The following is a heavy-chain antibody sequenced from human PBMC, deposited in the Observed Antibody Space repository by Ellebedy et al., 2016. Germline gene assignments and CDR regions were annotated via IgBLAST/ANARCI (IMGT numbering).Heavy chain of an antibody. Sequence: SETLSLTCAVSGGSISGGNWWTWVRQPPGKGLEWIGEIYYSGRTNYNPSLKSRVTISVDKSKNQFSLNLRSMTAADTAMYYCARAPSGSWIDYWGQGTLVIVSS. CDR1: GGSISGGNW. CDR2: IYYSGRT. V-gene: IGHV4-4*02. CDR3: ARAPSGSWIDY. D-gene: IGHD1-26*01. J-gene: IGHJ4*02.